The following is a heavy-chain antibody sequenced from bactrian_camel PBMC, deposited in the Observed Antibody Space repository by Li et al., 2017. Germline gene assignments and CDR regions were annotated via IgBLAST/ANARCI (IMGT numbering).Heavy chain of an antibody. CDR2: ISSGGGFI. CDR1: GFIFSSYW. CDR3: VTPMLGDNWCYGY. V-gene: IGHV3S25*01. Sequence: QVQLVESGGGLVQPGGSLRLSCAASGFIFSSYWMYWVRQAPGKGLEWVSVISSGGGFIYYADSVKGRFTISRDNAKSTVWLQMNSLKPEDTAVYYCVTPMLGDNWCYGYWGQGTQVTVS. J-gene: IGHJ4*01. D-gene: IGHD7*01.